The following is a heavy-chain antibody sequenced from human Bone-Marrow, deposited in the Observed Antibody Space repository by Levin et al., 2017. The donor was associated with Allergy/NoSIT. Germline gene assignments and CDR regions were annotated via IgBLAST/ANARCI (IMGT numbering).Heavy chain of an antibody. CDR3: ARSAGAFDYGGYT. V-gene: IGHV4-59*11. CDR1: GGSISNHY. CDR2: IYSGGRT. J-gene: IGHJ4*02. D-gene: IGHD4-17*01. Sequence: PGGSLRLSCTVSGGSISNHYWSWVRQPPGKGLEWIGYIYSGGRTVYNPSLKSRVTISVDTSQNQFSLNLKSVTAADTAVYFCARSAGAFDYGGYTWGQGTLVTVSS.